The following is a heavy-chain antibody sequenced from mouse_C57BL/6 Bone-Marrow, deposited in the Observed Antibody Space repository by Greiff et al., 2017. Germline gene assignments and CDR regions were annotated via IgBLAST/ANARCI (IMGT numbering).Heavy chain of an antibody. V-gene: IGHV1-26*01. CDR2: INPNNGGT. Sequence: EVQLQQSGPELVKPGASVKISCKASGYTFTDYYMNWVKQSHGKSLEWIGDINPNNGGTSYNQKFKGKATLTVDKSSSTAYMELRSLTSEDSAVYYCARSDYYGSPRRFAYWGQGTLVTVSA. D-gene: IGHD1-1*01. CDR3: ARSDYYGSPRRFAY. CDR1: GYTFTDYY. J-gene: IGHJ3*01.